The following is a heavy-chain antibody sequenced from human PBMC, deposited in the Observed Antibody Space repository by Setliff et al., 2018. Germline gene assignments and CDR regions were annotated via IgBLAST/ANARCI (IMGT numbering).Heavy chain of an antibody. Sequence: ASETLSLTCTVSGGSISSGDYYWSWIRQPPGKGLEWTGYIYYSGSTYYNPSLKSRVTMSIDTSKNQFSLKLNSVTAADMAVYYCAREQWLDPPGYYYMDVWAKGTTVTVSS. CDR3: AREQWLDPPGYYYMDV. CDR2: IYYSGST. V-gene: IGHV4-30-4*08. D-gene: IGHD6-19*01. CDR1: GGSISSGDYY. J-gene: IGHJ6*03.